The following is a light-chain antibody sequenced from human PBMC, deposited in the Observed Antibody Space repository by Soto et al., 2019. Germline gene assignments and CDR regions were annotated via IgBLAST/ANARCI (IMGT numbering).Light chain of an antibody. Sequence: IVLTQSPGTLSLSPGERATLSCWASQSVSSNYLAWYQQKPGQAPRLLIYGASSRATGISDRFSGSGSGTDFTLTISRLEPEDFAVYYCQHYGSSPRGTFRQGTKVEI. J-gene: IGKJ1*01. CDR2: GAS. CDR3: QHYGSSPRGT. V-gene: IGKV3-20*01. CDR1: QSVSSNY.